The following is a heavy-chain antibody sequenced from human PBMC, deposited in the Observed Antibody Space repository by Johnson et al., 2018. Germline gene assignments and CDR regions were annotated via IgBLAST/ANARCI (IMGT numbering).Heavy chain of an antibody. D-gene: IGHD2-2*01. CDR3: AWMTRGAFDI. CDR1: GYSFTSYW. CDR2: IYPGDSDT. V-gene: IGHV5-51*01. J-gene: IGHJ3*02. Sequence: EVQLLESGAAVKKPGESLKISCKGSGYSFTSYWIGWVRQMTGNGLEWMGIIYPGDSDTRYSPSFQGQVTISAHKSFSTAYLQWRSLKASDPAMYYCAWMTRGAFDIWGQGTMVTVSS.